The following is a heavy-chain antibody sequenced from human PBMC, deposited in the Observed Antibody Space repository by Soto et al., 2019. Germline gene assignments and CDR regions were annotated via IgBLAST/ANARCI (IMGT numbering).Heavy chain of an antibody. D-gene: IGHD3-3*01. V-gene: IGHV3-66*01. CDR2: IYSAGST. J-gene: IGHJ6*02. Sequence: GSLRLSCAASGFTVSNNYMSWVRQAPGKGLEWVSLIYSAGSTYYADSVKGRFTISRDNSKNTLYLQMNSLRAEDTAVYYCARTYYDFWSGYPASMIYYYGMDVWGQGTTVTVSS. CDR3: ARTYYDFWSGYPASMIYYYGMDV. CDR1: GFTVSNNY.